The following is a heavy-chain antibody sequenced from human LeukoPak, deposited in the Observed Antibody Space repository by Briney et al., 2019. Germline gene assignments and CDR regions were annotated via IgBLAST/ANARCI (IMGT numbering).Heavy chain of an antibody. Sequence: ASVKVSCKASGYTFTGYYMHWVRQAPGQGLEWMGWINPNSGGTNYAQKYQGRVTMTRDTSISTAYMELSRLRSDDTAVYYCARDVQQYSGSYGYWGQGTLVTVSS. D-gene: IGHD1-26*01. CDR1: GYTFTGYY. CDR2: INPNSGGT. V-gene: IGHV1-2*02. CDR3: ARDVQQYSGSYGY. J-gene: IGHJ4*02.